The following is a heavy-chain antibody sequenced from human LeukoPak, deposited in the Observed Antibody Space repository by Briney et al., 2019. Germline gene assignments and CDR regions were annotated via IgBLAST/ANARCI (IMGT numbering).Heavy chain of an antibody. CDR3: ARGLDTVDISTGFDS. J-gene: IGHJ4*02. D-gene: IGHD3-9*01. V-gene: IGHV3-23*01. CDR1: GFTFSSYA. Sequence: GGSLRLSCAAYGFTFSSYAMSWVRQAPGKGLEWVSAISGSGASTYYADSVRGRFTISRDNSKNTLYLQMNSLRADDTAIYYCARGLDTVDISTGFDSWGQGTLVTVSS. CDR2: ISGSGAST.